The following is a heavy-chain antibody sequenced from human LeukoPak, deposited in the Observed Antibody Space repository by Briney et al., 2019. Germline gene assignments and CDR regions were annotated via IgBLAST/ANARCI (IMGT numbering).Heavy chain of an antibody. D-gene: IGHD5-24*01. CDR3: TRGWGTDGYNYSHFDC. CDR1: GGSFSDYY. V-gene: IGHV4-34*01. CDR2: INHSGSA. J-gene: IGHJ4*02. Sequence: PSETLSLTCAVYGGSFSDYYWSWIRQPPGKGLEWTGEINHSGSANYNPSLKSRVTISVDTSKNQFSLKLSSLTAADTAVYYCTRGWGTDGYNYSHFDCWGQGTLVTVSS.